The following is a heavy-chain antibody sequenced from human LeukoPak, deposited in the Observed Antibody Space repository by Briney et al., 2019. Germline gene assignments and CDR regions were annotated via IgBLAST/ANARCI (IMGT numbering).Heavy chain of an antibody. Sequence: GGSLRLSCATTGFTFSTYGMHWVRQAPGKGLEWVAAISNDGNKKYYADSVKGRFTISRDNPKNTLFLQMNSLRAEDTAVYYCAKEGWDKSYWYGRIDYWGQGTLVTVSS. V-gene: IGHV3-30*18. CDR1: GFTFSTYG. D-gene: IGHD2-8*02. J-gene: IGHJ4*02. CDR2: ISNDGNKK. CDR3: AKEGWDKSYWYGRIDY.